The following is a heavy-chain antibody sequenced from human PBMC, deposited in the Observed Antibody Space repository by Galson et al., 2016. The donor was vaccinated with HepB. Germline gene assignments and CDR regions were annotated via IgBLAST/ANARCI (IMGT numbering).Heavy chain of an antibody. V-gene: IGHV4-59*01. CDR1: GGSITDYY. J-gene: IGHJ4*02. CDR2: LSSSGST. CDR3: TRASGSGSYVYLDS. Sequence: SETLSLTCTVSGGSITDYYWNWIRQPPGKGLEWIGYLSSSGSTNYNPSLKSRVTISVDMSKNQFYLNLTSVTSADTAVYYCTRASGSGSYVYLDSWGRGALVTVSS. D-gene: IGHD3-10*01.